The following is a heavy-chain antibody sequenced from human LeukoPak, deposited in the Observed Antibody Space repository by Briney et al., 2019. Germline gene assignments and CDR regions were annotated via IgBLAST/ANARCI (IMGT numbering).Heavy chain of an antibody. CDR2: INPNSGGT. V-gene: IGHV1-2*02. CDR1: GYTFTGYY. CDR3: AREDFVVTAMSAFDI. D-gene: IGHD2-21*02. Sequence: GASVKVSCKASGYTFTGYYMHWVRQAPGQGLEWMGWINPNSGGTNYAQKFQGRVTMTRDTSISTAYMELSRLRSDDTAVYYCAREDFVVTAMSAFDIWGQGTMVTVSS. J-gene: IGHJ3*02.